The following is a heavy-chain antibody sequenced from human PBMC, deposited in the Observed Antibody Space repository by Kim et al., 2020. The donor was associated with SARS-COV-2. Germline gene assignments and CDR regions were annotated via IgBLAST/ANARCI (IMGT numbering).Heavy chain of an antibody. D-gene: IGHD4-17*01. J-gene: IGHJ4*02. Sequence: YNPSLETRVTISRDTSKNHFSLKLSSVTAADTAVYYCARTGYGDYDFPDYWGQGTLVTVSS. CDR3: ARTGYGDYDFPDY. V-gene: IGHV4-30-2*04.